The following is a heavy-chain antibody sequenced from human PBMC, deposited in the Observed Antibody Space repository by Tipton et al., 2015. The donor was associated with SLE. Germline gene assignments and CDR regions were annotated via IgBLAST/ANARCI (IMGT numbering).Heavy chain of an antibody. D-gene: IGHD6-19*01. CDR2: VSYLGST. CDR1: GGFISSSSYY. CDR3: ARLVGGWHYFDY. J-gene: IGHJ4*02. V-gene: IGHV4-39*07. Sequence: TLSLTCTVSGGFISSSSYYWGWIRQPPGKGLEWIGSVSYLGSTSYNATLKSRVTISLDTSKNHFSLKVRSVTAADTAVYYCARLVGGWHYFDYWGQGMLVSVSS.